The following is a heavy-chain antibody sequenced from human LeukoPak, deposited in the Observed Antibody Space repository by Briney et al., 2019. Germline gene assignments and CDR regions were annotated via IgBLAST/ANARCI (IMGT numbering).Heavy chain of an antibody. CDR2: ICSGGST. D-gene: IGHD3-22*01. J-gene: IGHJ4*02. CDR3: AIYYYDSSGYPAFNDY. CDR1: GFTVSSNY. Sequence: PGGSLRLSCAASGFTVSSNYMSWVRQAPGKGLEWVSVICSGGSTYYADSVKGRFTISRDNSTNTLYLQMNSLRAEDTAVYYCAIYYYDSSGYPAFNDYWGQGTLVTVSS. V-gene: IGHV3-53*01.